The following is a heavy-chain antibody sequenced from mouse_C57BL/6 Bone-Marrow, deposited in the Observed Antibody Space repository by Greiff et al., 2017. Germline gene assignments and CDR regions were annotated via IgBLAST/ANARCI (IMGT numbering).Heavy chain of an antibody. V-gene: IGHV14-4*01. CDR3: TTPSPLRQDFLSSY. CDR1: GFNIKDDY. Sequence: EVQLQQSGAELVRPGASVKLSCTASGFNIKDDYMHWVKQRPEQGLEWIGWIDPENGDTEYASKFQGKATITADTSSNTAYLQLSSLTSEDTAVYYCTTPSPLRQDFLSSYWGQGTLVTVSA. D-gene: IGHD2-12*01. CDR2: IDPENGDT. J-gene: IGHJ3*01.